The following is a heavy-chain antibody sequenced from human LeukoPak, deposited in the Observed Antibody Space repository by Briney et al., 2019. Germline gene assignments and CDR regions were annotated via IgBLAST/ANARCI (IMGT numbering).Heavy chain of an antibody. Sequence: SVXXSXKASXXTFXGYYMHWVRQAPGQGLEWMGRINPNSGGTNYAQKFQGRVTMTRDTSISTAYMELSRLRSDDTAVYYCARVPSRTTVTNTWGQGTLLTVSS. CDR1: XXTFXGYY. J-gene: IGHJ5*02. CDR2: INPNSGGT. D-gene: IGHD4-11*01. V-gene: IGHV1-2*06. CDR3: ARVPSRTTVTNT.